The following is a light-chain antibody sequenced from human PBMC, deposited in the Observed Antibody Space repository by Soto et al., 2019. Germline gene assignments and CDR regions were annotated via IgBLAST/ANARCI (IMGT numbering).Light chain of an antibody. Sequence: EIVMTQSPATLSVSPGERATLSCRASQSVSNNLAWYQKKPGQAPRLLIYGASTRATGIPARFSGSGSGTEFTLTFSSLHSEDFAFYYCQQYNNWWTFGQGTRVDIK. CDR2: GAS. CDR3: QQYNNWWT. V-gene: IGKV3-15*01. J-gene: IGKJ1*01. CDR1: QSVSNN.